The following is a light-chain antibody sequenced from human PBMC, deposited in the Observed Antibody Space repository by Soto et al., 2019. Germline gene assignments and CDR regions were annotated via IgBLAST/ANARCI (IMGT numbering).Light chain of an antibody. V-gene: IGKV1-5*01. Sequence: DIQMTQSPSTLSASVGDRVTITCRASQSISSLLAWYQQKPGKAPKLLIYDASSLESGVPSRFSGSGSGTGFTLTISSLQPDDFATYYCQQYNSYWTFGQGTKVDIK. CDR1: QSISSL. CDR3: QQYNSYWT. CDR2: DAS. J-gene: IGKJ1*01.